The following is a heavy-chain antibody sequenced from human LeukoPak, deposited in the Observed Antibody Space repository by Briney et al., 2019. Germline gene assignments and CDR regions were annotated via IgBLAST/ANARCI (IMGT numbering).Heavy chain of an antibody. CDR2: INTNTGNP. Sequence: WASVKVSCKASGYTFTSYAMNWVRQAPGQGLEWMGWINTNTGNPTYAQGFTGRFVFSLDTSVSTAYLQISSLKAEDTAVYYCAKRAQQWLGGYYFDYWGQGTLVTVSS. CDR1: GYTFTSYA. D-gene: IGHD6-19*01. J-gene: IGHJ4*02. V-gene: IGHV7-4-1*02. CDR3: AKRAQQWLGGYYFDY.